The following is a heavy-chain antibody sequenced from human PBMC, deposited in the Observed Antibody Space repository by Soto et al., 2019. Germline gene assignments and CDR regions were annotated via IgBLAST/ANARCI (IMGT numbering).Heavy chain of an antibody. D-gene: IGHD6-19*01. J-gene: IGHJ4*02. V-gene: IGHV3-30-3*01. CDR3: ARGAHPVAGTDPFHS. Sequence: GGFLRLSCAASGFTFSSYAMHWVRQAPGKGLEWVAVISYDGSNKYYADSVKGRFTISRDNSKNTLYLQMNSLRAEDTAVYYCARGAHPVAGTDPFHSWGQGTLVTVPQ. CDR1: GFTFSSYA. CDR2: ISYDGSNK.